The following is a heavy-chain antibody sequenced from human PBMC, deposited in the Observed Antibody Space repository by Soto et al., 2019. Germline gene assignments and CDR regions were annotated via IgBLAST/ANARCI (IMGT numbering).Heavy chain of an antibody. Sequence: GGSLRLSSAASGFTFSSYGMHWVRQAPGKGLEWVAVIWYDGSNKYYADSVKGRFTISRDNSKNTLYLQMNSLRAEDTAVYYCARDIKSLAIDYWGQGTLVTVSS. CDR2: IWYDGSNK. V-gene: IGHV3-33*01. CDR3: ARDIKSLAIDY. J-gene: IGHJ4*02. D-gene: IGHD1-20*01. CDR1: GFTFSSYG.